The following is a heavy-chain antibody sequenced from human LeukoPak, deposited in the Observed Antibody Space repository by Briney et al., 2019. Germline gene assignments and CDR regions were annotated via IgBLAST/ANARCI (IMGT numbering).Heavy chain of an antibody. Sequence: SETLSLTCTVSGGSISTYYWNWIRQPPGKGLEWIGYIYHSGSTTYNPSLKSRVTISVDKSKNQFSLKLSSATAADTAVYYCARDARYYDSSGYYAFDIWGQGTMVTVSS. CDR2: IYHSGST. D-gene: IGHD3-22*01. J-gene: IGHJ3*02. CDR3: ARDARYYDSSGYYAFDI. V-gene: IGHV4-59*01. CDR1: GGSISTYY.